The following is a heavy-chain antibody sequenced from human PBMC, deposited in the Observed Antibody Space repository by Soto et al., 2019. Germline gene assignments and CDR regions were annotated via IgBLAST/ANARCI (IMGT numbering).Heavy chain of an antibody. D-gene: IGHD3-10*01. Sequence: ASVKVSCKTSGYTFTSHGISWVRQAPGQGLEWMGWISPYNGDTNYAQKLQGRVPVTTDSSTRTAYMELRSLRSEDTAVYYCARMVRGSTVGYYYYMDVWGKGTTVTVSS. CDR3: ARMVRGSTVGYYYYMDV. J-gene: IGHJ6*03. V-gene: IGHV1-18*01. CDR2: ISPYNGDT. CDR1: GYTFTSHG.